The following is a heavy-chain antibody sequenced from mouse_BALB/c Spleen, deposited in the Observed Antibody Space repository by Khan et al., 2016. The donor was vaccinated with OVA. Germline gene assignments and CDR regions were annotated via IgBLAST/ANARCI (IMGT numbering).Heavy chain of an antibody. CDR3: VRSGYGAFAY. CDR2: IFPNSGGS. V-gene: IGHV1S29*02. CDR1: GYTFTDYN. D-gene: IGHD1-1*01. Sequence: VQLQQSGPELVKPGASVKISCKAPGYTFTDYNMDWVKQSHGKSLEWVGYIFPNSGGSGYNQKFKTKATLTVDSSSSTAYMDLRSLTSEDSAVYYCVRSGYGAFAYWGQGTLVTVS. J-gene: IGHJ3*01.